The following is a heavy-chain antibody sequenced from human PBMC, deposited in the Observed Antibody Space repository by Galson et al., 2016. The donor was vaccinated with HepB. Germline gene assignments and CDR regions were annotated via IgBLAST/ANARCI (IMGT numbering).Heavy chain of an antibody. J-gene: IGHJ4*02. V-gene: IGHV2-5*02. Sequence: PALVKPTQTLTLTCTFSGFSLSTSGVGVGWIRQPPGKALEWLALIYWDDDKYYSPSLKSRLTITKDTSKNQVVLTMTNMDPVDTATYYCAHSPLPYSVQKSGPRFFHYWGQGTLVTVSS. CDR2: IYWDDDK. CDR3: AHSPLPYSVQKSGPRFFHY. D-gene: IGHD6-13*01. CDR1: GFSLSTSGVG.